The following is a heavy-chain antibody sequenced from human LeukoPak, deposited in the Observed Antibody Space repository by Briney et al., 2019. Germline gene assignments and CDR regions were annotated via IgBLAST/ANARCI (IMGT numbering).Heavy chain of an antibody. J-gene: IGHJ4*02. CDR1: GYTFTSYG. CDR3: ARDQQRGRVPDDY. V-gene: IGHV1-18*01. D-gene: IGHD6-25*01. Sequence: ASVKVSCKASGYTFTSYGISWVRQAPGQGLEWMGWISAYNGNTNYAQKVQGRVTMTTDTPASTAYMEVRSLRSDDTAVYYCARDQQRGRVPDDYWGQGTLVTVSS. CDR2: ISAYNGNT.